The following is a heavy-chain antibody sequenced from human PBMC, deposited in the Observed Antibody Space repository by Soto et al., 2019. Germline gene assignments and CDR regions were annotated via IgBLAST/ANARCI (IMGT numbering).Heavy chain of an antibody. CDR2: IKKDGSEK. J-gene: IGHJ4*02. V-gene: IGHV3-7*01. CDR1: GFAFSAYY. D-gene: IGHD6-25*01. CDR3: AREKRANGYFDY. Sequence: EVQLVESGGGVVQPGGSLRLSCAASGFAFSAYYMTWVRQAPGKGLEWAANIKKDGSEKYYAGSVNGRFIISRDDAKNLLFLQMNSLRVEDTAVYYCAREKRANGYFDYWGQGTPVTVSA.